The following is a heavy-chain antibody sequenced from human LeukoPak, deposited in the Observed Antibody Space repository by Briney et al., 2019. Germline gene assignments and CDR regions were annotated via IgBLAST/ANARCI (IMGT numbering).Heavy chain of an antibody. Sequence: GGSLRLSCEAAGFTFSNYGMSWVRQAPGKGRGWVSTFGGSVATYYADSVKGRFSISRDNSKNTLYLQMNSLRVEDTAVYYCARRGKYYFDYWGQGTLVPVPS. D-gene: IGHD1-1*01. V-gene: IGHV3-23*01. CDR3: ARRGKYYFDY. CDR2: FGGSVAT. CDR1: GFTFSNYG. J-gene: IGHJ4*02.